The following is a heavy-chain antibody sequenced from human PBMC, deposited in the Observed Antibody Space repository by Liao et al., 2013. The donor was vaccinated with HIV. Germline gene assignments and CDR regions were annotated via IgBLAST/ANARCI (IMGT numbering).Heavy chain of an antibody. CDR2: VYTSGNT. Sequence: QVQLQESGPGLVKPSETLSLTCTVSGGSISGYYWTWIRQPAGKGLEWIGRVYTSGNTNYNPSLKSRVTMSVDTSKKQVSLKLTSVTAADTAVYYCARGGITGTRGWFDPWGQGTLVTVSS. J-gene: IGHJ5*02. D-gene: IGHD1-7*01. V-gene: IGHV4-4*07. CDR3: ARGGITGTRGWFDP. CDR1: GGSISGYY.